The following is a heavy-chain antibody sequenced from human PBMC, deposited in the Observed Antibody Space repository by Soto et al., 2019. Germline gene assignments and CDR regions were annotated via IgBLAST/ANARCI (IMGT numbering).Heavy chain of an antibody. Sequence: QVQLVQSGAEVKKPGSSVKVSCKASGGTFSSYTISWVRQAPGQGLEWMGRIIPILGIANYAQKFQGTVTSTADKSTSTAYMELSSLSSEDTAVYYCARICSGGSCYSVRAFDIWGQGTMATVSS. CDR3: ARICSGGSCYSVRAFDI. CDR2: IIPILGIA. J-gene: IGHJ3*02. V-gene: IGHV1-69*02. D-gene: IGHD2-15*01. CDR1: GGTFSSYT.